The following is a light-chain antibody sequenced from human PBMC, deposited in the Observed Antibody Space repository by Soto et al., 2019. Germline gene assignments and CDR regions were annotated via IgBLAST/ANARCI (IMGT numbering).Light chain of an antibody. J-gene: IGKJ4*01. Sequence: DIVMTQSPFSLPVTPGGPASISCRSSRGLYGSGSNYLDWYLQKPGQPQQLLIYFGSNRASGVPDRFSGSGSGTDFTLEISRVEAEDLGVYYCMQTLQIPPTFGGGTKVEI. CDR2: FGS. CDR3: MQTLQIPPT. V-gene: IGKV2-28*01. CDR1: RGLYGSGSNY.